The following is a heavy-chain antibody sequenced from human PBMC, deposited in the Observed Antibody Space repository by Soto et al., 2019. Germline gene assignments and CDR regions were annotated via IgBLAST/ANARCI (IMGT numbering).Heavy chain of an antibody. CDR1: GYTFINYW. Sequence: GESLKISCEGSGYTFINYWISGVRQMPGKGLEWIGRIDPSDSHINYSPAFRGHVTISADNSRVYLQWNSLKASDTASYYCARHTYSSSSWFDPWGPGTLVTVSS. J-gene: IGHJ5*02. D-gene: IGHD6-6*01. CDR2: IDPSDSHI. V-gene: IGHV5-10-1*01. CDR3: ARHTYSSSSWFDP.